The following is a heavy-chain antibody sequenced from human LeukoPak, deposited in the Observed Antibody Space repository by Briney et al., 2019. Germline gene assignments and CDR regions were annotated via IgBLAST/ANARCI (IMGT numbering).Heavy chain of an antibody. D-gene: IGHD1-26*01. CDR1: GFTFSNYG. V-gene: IGHV3-48*04. CDR3: ARAKRLRSLSGAFDI. Sequence: PGGSLRLSCVASGFTFSNYGMNWVRQAPGKGLEWVSYISSSGSTIYYADSVKGRFTISRDNAKNSLYLQMNSLRAEDTAVYYCARAKRLRSLSGAFDIWGQGTMVTVSS. CDR2: ISSSGSTI. J-gene: IGHJ3*02.